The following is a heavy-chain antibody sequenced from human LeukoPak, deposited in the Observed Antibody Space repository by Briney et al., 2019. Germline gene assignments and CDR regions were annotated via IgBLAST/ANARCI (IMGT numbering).Heavy chain of an antibody. CDR2: INSGGST. J-gene: IGHJ4*02. Sequence: GGSLRLSCAASGFTFSSYGIHWVRQAPGKGLEWVSVINSGGSTYYTDSVKGRFTISRDNSKNTLYLQINSLRAEDTAVYYCARETRQLARRYYFDYWGQGTLVTVSS. CDR1: GFTFSSYG. CDR3: ARETRQLARRYYFDY. D-gene: IGHD6-6*01. V-gene: IGHV3-NL1*01.